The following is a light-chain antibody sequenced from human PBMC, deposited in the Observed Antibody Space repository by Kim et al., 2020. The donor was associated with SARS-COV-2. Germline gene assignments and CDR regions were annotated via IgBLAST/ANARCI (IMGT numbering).Light chain of an antibody. V-gene: IGLV2-8*01. J-gene: IGLJ1*01. CDR3: SSYAGSSLYV. CDR2: EVS. Sequence: GQSVTVSCTRTSSDVGGYNYVSWYQQHPGKAPKHMIYEVSKRPSGVPDRFSGSKSGNSASLTVSGLQAEDDADYYCSSYAGSSLYVFGAGTKVTVL. CDR1: SSDVGGYNY.